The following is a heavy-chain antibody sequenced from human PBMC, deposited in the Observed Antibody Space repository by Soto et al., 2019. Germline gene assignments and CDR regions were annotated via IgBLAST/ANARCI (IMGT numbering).Heavy chain of an antibody. V-gene: IGHV3-9*01. J-gene: IGHJ4*02. CDR2: ISWNSGSI. D-gene: IGHD6-19*01. CDR1: GFTFDDYA. CDR3: AKDIGPGPGSSGWYGENDY. Sequence: EVQLVESGGGLVQPGRSLRLSCAASGFTFDDYAMHWVRQAPGKGLEWVSGISWNSGSIGYADSVKGRFTISRDNAKNSLYLQMNRLRAEDTALYYGAKDIGPGPGSSGWYGENDYWGQGTLVTVSS.